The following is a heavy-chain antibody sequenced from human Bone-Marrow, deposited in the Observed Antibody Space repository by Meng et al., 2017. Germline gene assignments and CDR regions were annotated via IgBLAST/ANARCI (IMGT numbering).Heavy chain of an antibody. CDR3: ARYVFDSSSLYSNWFDP. Sequence: QVQLQESGPGLVKPSQTLSLTCTVSGGSISSGPYHWGWIRQLPGKGLEWIAYIHYSGSTYYSPSLKSRVTISVDTSKNQLSLKLSSMTAADTAVYYCARYVFDSSSLYSNWFDPWGQGTLVTVSS. D-gene: IGHD3-22*01. J-gene: IGHJ5*02. CDR2: IHYSGST. V-gene: IGHV4-31*03. CDR1: GGSISSGPYH.